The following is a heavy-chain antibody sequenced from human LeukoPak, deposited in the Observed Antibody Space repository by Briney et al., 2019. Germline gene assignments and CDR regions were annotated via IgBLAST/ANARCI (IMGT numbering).Heavy chain of an antibody. CDR1: GFTSSTAW. V-gene: IGHV3-7*01. J-gene: IGHJ4*02. D-gene: IGHD5-12*01. Sequence: HTGGSLTLSCAISGFTSSTAWLTWVRLAPGKGLEWVANIKHDGSEESYVDSVKGRFTISRDNAKNSLYLQMNSLRAEDTAIYYCAREWDSGSSSIDYWGPGILVTVSS. CDR2: IKHDGSEE. CDR3: AREWDSGSSSIDY.